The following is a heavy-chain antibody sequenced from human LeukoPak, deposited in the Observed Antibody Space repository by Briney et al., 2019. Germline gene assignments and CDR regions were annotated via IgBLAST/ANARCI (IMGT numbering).Heavy chain of an antibody. D-gene: IGHD4-23*01. CDR2: IFPDDSDT. V-gene: IGHV5-51*01. J-gene: IGHJ4*02. Sequence: SGESLKISCKVSGYNFTNYWIAWVRQMPGKGLEWMGIIFPDDSDTRYSPPFQGQVTISADKSISTAYLQWSSLKASDTAMYYCARQLGGNSKLIDYWGQGTLVTVS. CDR3: ARQLGGNSKLIDY. CDR1: GYNFTNYW.